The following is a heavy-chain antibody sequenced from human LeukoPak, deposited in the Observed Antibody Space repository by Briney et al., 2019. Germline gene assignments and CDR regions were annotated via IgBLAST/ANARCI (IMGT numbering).Heavy chain of an antibody. Sequence: SETLSLTCAVYGGSFSGYYWSWIRQPPGKGLEWIGYIYYSGSTYYNPSLKSRVTISVDTSKNQFSLKLSSVTAADTAVYYCARGLDYYDSSGYYVYYFDYWGQGTLVTASS. J-gene: IGHJ4*02. CDR1: GGSFSGYY. V-gene: IGHV4-34*09. D-gene: IGHD3-22*01. CDR3: ARGLDYYDSSGYYVYYFDY. CDR2: IYYSGST.